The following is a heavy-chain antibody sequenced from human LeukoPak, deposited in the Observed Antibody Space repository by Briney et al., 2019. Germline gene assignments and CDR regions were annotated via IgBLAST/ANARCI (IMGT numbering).Heavy chain of an antibody. CDR1: GFTFSSYA. CDR3: ARDWLRQKTYYYDSSSPGAFDI. Sequence: PGGSLRLSCAASGFTFSSYAMSWVRQAPGKGLEWVSVIYSGGSTYYADSVKGRFTISRDNSKNTLYLQMNSLRAEDTAVYYCARDWLRQKTYYYDSSSPGAFDIWGQGTMVTVSS. CDR2: IYSGGST. V-gene: IGHV3-66*01. J-gene: IGHJ3*02. D-gene: IGHD3-22*01.